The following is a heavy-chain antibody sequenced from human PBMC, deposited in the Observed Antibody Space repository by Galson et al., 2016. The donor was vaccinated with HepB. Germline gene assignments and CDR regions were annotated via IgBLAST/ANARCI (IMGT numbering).Heavy chain of an antibody. CDR2: ISISGSTV. Sequence: LRLSCAGSGFTFSSYNMNWVRQAPGKGLEWLADISISGSTVYYADSVKGRFTISRDNDKNSVYLQMDSLRDEDTAVYYCAREADFYDSTGYFPPFAYWGQGILVTVSS. D-gene: IGHD3-22*01. V-gene: IGHV3-48*03. CDR1: GFTFSSYN. CDR3: AREADFYDSTGYFPPFAY. J-gene: IGHJ4*02.